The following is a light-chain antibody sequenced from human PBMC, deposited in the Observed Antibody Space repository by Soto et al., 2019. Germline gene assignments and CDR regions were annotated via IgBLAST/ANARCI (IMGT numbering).Light chain of an antibody. CDR3: QQRGNWPS. CDR1: QSVSSSY. V-gene: IGKV3D-20*02. J-gene: IGKJ4*01. Sequence: EIVLTQSPGTLSLSPGERATLSCRASQSVSSSYLAWYQQKPGQAPRLLIYGASNRATGVPDRFSGGGSGTDFTLTISRLEPEDFAVYYCQQRGNWPSFGGGTKVDIK. CDR2: GAS.